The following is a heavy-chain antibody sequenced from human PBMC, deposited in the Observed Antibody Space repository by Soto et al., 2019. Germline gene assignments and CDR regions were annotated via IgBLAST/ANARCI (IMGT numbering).Heavy chain of an antibody. J-gene: IGHJ4*02. D-gene: IGHD6-13*01. CDR2: INTFHGNT. Sequence: ASVKVSCKASGYTFTNQGISWIRQAPGQGLEWVGWINTFHGNTDYAQQFQGRVTMTTDTSTSTAYMELTSLRSDDTAVYYCARDHNLSSWRKIDYWGQGTLVTVSS. CDR1: GYTFTNQG. V-gene: IGHV1-18*01. CDR3: ARDHNLSSWRKIDY.